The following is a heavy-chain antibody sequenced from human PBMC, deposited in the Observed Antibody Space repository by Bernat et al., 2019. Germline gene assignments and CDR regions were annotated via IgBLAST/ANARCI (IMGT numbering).Heavy chain of an antibody. V-gene: IGHV4-4*02. CDR3: ARTSRRGYYDSSGYYYFDY. CDR2: IYHSGST. J-gene: IGHJ4*02. Sequence: QVQLQESGPGLVKPSGTLSLTCAVSGGSISSSNWWSWVRQPPGKGLEWIGEIYHSGSTNYNPSLKSRVTISVDKSKNQFSLKLSSVTPADTAVYYCARTSRRGYYDSSGYYYFDYWGQGTLVTVSS. CDR1: GGSISSSNW. D-gene: IGHD3-22*01.